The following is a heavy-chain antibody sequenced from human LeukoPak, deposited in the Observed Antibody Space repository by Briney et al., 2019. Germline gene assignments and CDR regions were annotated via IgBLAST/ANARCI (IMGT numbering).Heavy chain of an antibody. V-gene: IGHV1-24*01. CDR1: GYTLNELS. CDR3: TTDLDY. CDR2: FDPEDGET. J-gene: IGHJ4*02. Sequence: APVKVSCKASGYTLNELSIHWVRQAPGKGLEWMGGFDPEDGETIYAQKFRGRLTMTEDTSTDTAYMELSSLRSDDTAVYYCTTDLDYWGQGSLVTVSS.